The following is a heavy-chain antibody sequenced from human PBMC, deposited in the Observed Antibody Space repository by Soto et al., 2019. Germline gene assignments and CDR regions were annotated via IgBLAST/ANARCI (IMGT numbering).Heavy chain of an antibody. CDR3: ARATGADKEDY. CDR2: MTEYGGER. Sequence: EVQLVESGGGLVQPGGSLRLSCSASGFIFSSYWMSWLRQAPGKGLEWVASMTEYGGERYYVYSVKGRFTISRDNAKNSLYLQMNSLRAEDTAVYYCARATGADKEDYWGQGTLVTVSS. D-gene: IGHD3-10*01. V-gene: IGHV3-7*04. CDR1: GFIFSSYW. J-gene: IGHJ4*02.